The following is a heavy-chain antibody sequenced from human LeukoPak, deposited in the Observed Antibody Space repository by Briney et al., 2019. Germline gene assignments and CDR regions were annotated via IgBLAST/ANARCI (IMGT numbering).Heavy chain of an antibody. V-gene: IGHV1-69*04. J-gene: IGHJ4*02. CDR1: GGTFSSYA. D-gene: IGHD3-10*01. Sequence: SVKVSCKASGGTFSSYAISWVRQAPGQGLEWMGRIIPILGIANYAQKFQGRVTITADKSTSTAYMELSSLRSEDTAVYYCARSRGVRGVTYYFDYWAQGTLVTVSS. CDR2: IIPILGIA. CDR3: ARSRGVRGVTYYFDY.